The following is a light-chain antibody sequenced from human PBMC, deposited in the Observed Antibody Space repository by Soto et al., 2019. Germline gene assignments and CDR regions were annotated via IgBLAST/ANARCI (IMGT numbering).Light chain of an antibody. V-gene: IGKV1-39*01. CDR3: QQSYRTPLT. J-gene: IGKJ4*01. CDR1: QSISNY. Sequence: DIQMTQSPSSLSASVGDKVTITCRASQSISNYLNWYQQKPGKAPKHLIYAASSLQSGVPPRFSGSGSGTDFSLTISSLQPEDFATYYCQQSYRTPLTFGGGTKVEI. CDR2: AAS.